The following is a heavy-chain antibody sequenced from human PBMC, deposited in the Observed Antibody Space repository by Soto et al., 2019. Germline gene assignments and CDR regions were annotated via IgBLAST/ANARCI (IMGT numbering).Heavy chain of an antibody. Sequence: KPSETLSLTCAVSGYSISSGYYGGRIRQPPVKVLEWIWSISHTGTTYYNPSLKSRVTISIDTSNNQCFRNLSSVTAADTAVYYCARERGSSSWEDYWGQGTLVTVSS. D-gene: IGHD6-13*01. CDR2: ISHTGTT. J-gene: IGHJ4*02. CDR3: ARERGSSSWEDY. CDR1: GYSISSGYY. V-gene: IGHV4-38-2*02.